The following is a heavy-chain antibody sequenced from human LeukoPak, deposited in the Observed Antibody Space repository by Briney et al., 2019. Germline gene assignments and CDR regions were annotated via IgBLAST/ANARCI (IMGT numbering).Heavy chain of an antibody. CDR1: GGSFSGYY. CDR3: ARDQYYDVSTYYEIDY. CDR2: INHSGST. Sequence: SETLSLTCAVYGGSFSGYYWSWIRQPPGKGLEWIGEINHSGSTNYNPSLKSRVTISVDTSKDQFSLKMTSVTAADTAVYYCARDQYYDVSTYYEIDYWGQGTLVTVSS. D-gene: IGHD3-22*01. J-gene: IGHJ4*02. V-gene: IGHV4-34*01.